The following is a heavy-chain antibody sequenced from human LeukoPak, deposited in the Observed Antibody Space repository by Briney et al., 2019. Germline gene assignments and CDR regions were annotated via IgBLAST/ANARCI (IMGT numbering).Heavy chain of an antibody. D-gene: IGHD3-10*01. Sequence: ASVKVSCKASGYTFISYDINWVRQAPGQGLEWMGWMNPKSGNTGYAQKFQAKVTFTRNTSISTAYMELSSLRFQDTAVYYCARAIRVIRGTVQYHFDNWGQGTLVTVSS. V-gene: IGHV1-8*01. CDR2: MNPKSGNT. J-gene: IGHJ4*02. CDR3: ARAIRVIRGTVQYHFDN. CDR1: GYTFISYD.